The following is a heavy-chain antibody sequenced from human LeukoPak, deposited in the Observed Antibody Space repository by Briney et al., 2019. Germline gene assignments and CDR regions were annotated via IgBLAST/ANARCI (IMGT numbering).Heavy chain of an antibody. CDR1: GFTFSSYG. V-gene: IGHV3-30*02. Sequence: PGGSLRLSCAASGFTFSSYGMHWVRQAPGKGLEWVAFIRYDGSNKYYADSVKGRFTISRDNSKNTLYLQMNSLRAEDTAVYYCAKDQLGYCSSTSCCPFDYWGQGTLVTVSS. J-gene: IGHJ4*02. CDR3: AKDQLGYCSSTSCCPFDY. D-gene: IGHD2-2*01. CDR2: IRYDGSNK.